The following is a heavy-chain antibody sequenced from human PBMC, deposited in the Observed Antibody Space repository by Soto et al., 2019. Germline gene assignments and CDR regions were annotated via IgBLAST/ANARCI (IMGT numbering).Heavy chain of an antibody. V-gene: IGHV4-59*12. CDR2: VYHSGST. CDR1: GVTISSYY. J-gene: IGHJ5*02. Sequence: SXTLSLTCTVSGVTISSYYWSWVRQPPVKGLEWIASVYHSGSTYYNPSLKSRVTISVDRSKNQFSLKLSSVTAADTAVYYCARVPDRWCQGTLVTVSS. CDR3: ARVPDR. D-gene: IGHD2-2*01.